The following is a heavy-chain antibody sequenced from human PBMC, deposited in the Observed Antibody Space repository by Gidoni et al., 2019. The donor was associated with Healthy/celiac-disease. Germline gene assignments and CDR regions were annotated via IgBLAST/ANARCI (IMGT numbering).Heavy chain of an antibody. CDR2: IYYSGST. J-gene: IGHJ6*02. D-gene: IGHD4-17*01. CDR1: GGSISSSSYY. Sequence: QLQLQESGPGLVKPSETLSLPCTVSGGSISSSSYYWGWIRQPPGQGLEWIGSIYYSGSTYYNPSLKSRVTISVDTSKNQFALKLSSVTAADTAVYYCARPDGDYAMDVWGQGTTVTVSS. CDR3: ARPDGDYAMDV. V-gene: IGHV4-39*01.